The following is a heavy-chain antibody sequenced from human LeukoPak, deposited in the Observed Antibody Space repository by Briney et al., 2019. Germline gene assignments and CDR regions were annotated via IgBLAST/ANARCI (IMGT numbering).Heavy chain of an antibody. CDR2: INPNSGGT. CDR3: ARVRSHCSGGSCYSYYYYGMDV. CDR1: GYTFTGYH. Sequence: ASVKVSCKASGYTFTGYHMHWVRPAPGQGLEWMGWINPNSGGTNYAQKFQGRVTMTRDTSISTAYMEMSRLRSDGTAVYYCARVRSHCSGGSCYSYYYYGMDVWGQGTTVTVSS. D-gene: IGHD2-15*01. J-gene: IGHJ6*02. V-gene: IGHV1-2*02.